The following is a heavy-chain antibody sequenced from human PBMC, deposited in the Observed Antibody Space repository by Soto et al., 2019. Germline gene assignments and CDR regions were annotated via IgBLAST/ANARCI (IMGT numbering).Heavy chain of an antibody. V-gene: IGHV3-11*06. CDR1: TFSLSDYY. Sequence: QVQLVESGGGLVKPGGSLRLSCAASTFSLSDYYMSWIRHAPGRGLEWVAYSSSTTSYKNYADSVKGRFTILRDNAKNSLYLQMKSLRVEDTAVYYCARSSHRGYFFDSWGQGTLVTVSS. J-gene: IGHJ4*02. CDR3: ARSSHRGYFFDS. D-gene: IGHD3-10*01. CDR2: SSSTTSYK.